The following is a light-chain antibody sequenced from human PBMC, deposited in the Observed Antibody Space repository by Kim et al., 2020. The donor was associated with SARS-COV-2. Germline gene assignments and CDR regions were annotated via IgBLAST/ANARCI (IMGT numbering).Light chain of an antibody. CDR1: QGISSY. CDR2: AAS. J-gene: IGKJ3*01. V-gene: IGKV1-8*01. CDR3: QQYYSYPFS. Sequence: ASTGDRVTITCRASQGISSYLAWYQQKPGKAPKLLIYAASTLQSGVPSRFSGSGSGTDFTLTISCLQSEDFATYYCQQYYSYPFSFGPGTKVDIK.